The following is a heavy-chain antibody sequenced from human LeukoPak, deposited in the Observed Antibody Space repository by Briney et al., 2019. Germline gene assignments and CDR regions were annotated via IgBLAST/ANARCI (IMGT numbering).Heavy chain of an antibody. V-gene: IGHV4-61*02. CDR3: ARDMAALRYYYYMDV. CDR2: IYTSGST. Sequence: PSQTLSLTCTVSGGSISSGSYYWSWIRQPAGKGLEWIGRIYTSGSTNYNPSLKSRVTISVDTSKNQFSLKLSSVTAADTAVYYCARDMAALRYYYYMDVWGKGTTVTVSS. D-gene: IGHD6-6*01. CDR1: GGSISSGSYY. J-gene: IGHJ6*03.